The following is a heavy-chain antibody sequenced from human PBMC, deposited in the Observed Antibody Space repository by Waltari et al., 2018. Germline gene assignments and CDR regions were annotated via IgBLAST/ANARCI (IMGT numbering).Heavy chain of an antibody. Sequence: QITLKESGPTLVKPTQTLTLTCTFSGFSLSTSGVGVGWIRQPPGKALEWLALIYWDDDKRHSPSLKSRLTITKDTSKNQVVLTMTNMDPVDTATYYCAHLSYYYDSSGYPSFDYWGQGTLVTVSS. D-gene: IGHD3-22*01. V-gene: IGHV2-5*02. CDR3: AHLSYYYDSSGYPSFDY. CDR2: IYWDDDK. CDR1: GFSLSTSGVG. J-gene: IGHJ4*02.